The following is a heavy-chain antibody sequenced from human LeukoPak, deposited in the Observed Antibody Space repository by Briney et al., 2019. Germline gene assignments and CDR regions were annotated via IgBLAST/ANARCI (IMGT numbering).Heavy chain of an antibody. Sequence: GRSLRLSCAASGFTFSSYAMHWVRQAPGKGLEWVAVISYDGSNKYYADSVKGRFTISRDNSKNTLYLQMNSLRAEDTAVYYCARGKEEYYYDSSGFDGPFDYWGQGTLVTVSS. CDR1: GFTFSSYA. D-gene: IGHD3-22*01. CDR3: ARGKEEYYYDSSGFDGPFDY. V-gene: IGHV3-30-3*01. J-gene: IGHJ4*02. CDR2: ISYDGSNK.